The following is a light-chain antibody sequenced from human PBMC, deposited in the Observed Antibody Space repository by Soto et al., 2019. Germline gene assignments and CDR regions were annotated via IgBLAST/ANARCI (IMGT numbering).Light chain of an antibody. CDR3: SSYTSTSTYV. CDR2: EVT. CDR1: SSDVGSYNR. J-gene: IGLJ1*01. Sequence: QSVLTQPPSVSGSPGQSVSISCTGTSSDVGSYNRVSWYQQPPGTAPKLIIYEVTKRPSGVPDRFAGSKSGNSASLTISGLQAEDEADYYCSSYTSTSTYVFGTGTKVTAL. V-gene: IGLV2-18*02.